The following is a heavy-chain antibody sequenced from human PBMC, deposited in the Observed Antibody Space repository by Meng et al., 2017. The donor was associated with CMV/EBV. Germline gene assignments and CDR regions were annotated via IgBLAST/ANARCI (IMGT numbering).Heavy chain of an antibody. J-gene: IGHJ5*02. V-gene: IGHV1-8*01. CDR3: ARGLVVGAMNWFDP. Sequence: ASVQVSCKASGYTFTSYDINWVRQATGQGLEWMGWMNPNSGNTGYAQKFQGRVTMTRNTSISTAYMELSSLRSEDTAVYYCARGLVVGAMNWFDPWGQGTLVTVSS. D-gene: IGHD1-26*01. CDR1: GYTFTSYD. CDR2: MNPNSGNT.